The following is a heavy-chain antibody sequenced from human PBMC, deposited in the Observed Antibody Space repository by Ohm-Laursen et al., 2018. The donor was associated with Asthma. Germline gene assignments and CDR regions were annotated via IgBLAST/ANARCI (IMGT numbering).Heavy chain of an antibody. J-gene: IGHJ3*01. CDR1: GFTFSTYG. CDR3: ARDSGMAVVVDAFDL. Sequence: SLRLSCAASGFTFSTYGMHWVRQAPGKGLEWVAVIWYDGTTTYYADSLKGRFSVSRDNSKNTLFLQMNRLRVEDTAIYYCARDSGMAVVVDAFDLWGQGTMVTVSS. V-gene: IGHV3-33*01. D-gene: IGHD6-19*01. CDR2: IWYDGTTT.